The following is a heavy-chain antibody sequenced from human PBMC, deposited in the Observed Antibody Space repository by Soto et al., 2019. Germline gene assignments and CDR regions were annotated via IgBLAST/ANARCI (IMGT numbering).Heavy chain of an antibody. CDR1: GGSFSGYY. CDR2: INHSGST. J-gene: IGHJ4*02. CDR3: ARGHGVYRV. D-gene: IGHD3-3*01. Sequence: PSETLSLTCAVYGGSFSGYYWSWIRQPPGKGLEWIGEINHSGSTNYNPSLKSRVTISVDTSKNQFSLKLSSVTAADTAVYYCARGHGVYRVWGQGTLVTVSS. V-gene: IGHV4-34*01.